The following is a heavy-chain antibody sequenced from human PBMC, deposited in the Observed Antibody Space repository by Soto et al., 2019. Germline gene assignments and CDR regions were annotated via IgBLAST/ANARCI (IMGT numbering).Heavy chain of an antibody. Sequence: EVQLLESGGGLVQPGGSLRLSCAASGFTFSSYAMSWVLQAPGKGREWVSALSGSGGSTYYSDSVEGRFTISRDNSKNTLYLQMNSLRAEDTAVYYCAKAGGGFGEVLCDCFRYYMDVWGKGTTVTVSS. CDR2: LSGSGGST. J-gene: IGHJ6*03. V-gene: IGHV3-23*01. CDR1: GFTFSSYA. CDR3: AKAGGGFGEVLCDCFRYYMDV. D-gene: IGHD3-10*01.